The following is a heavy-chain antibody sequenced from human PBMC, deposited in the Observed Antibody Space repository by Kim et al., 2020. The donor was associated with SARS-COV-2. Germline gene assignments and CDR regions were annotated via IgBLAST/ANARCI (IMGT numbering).Heavy chain of an antibody. Sequence: SETLSLTCTVSGGSISSYYWSWIRQPPGKGLEWIGYIYYSGSTNYNPSLKSRVTISVDTSKNQFSLKLSSVTAADTALYYCARETRTRIVGATSYYYYGMDVWRQGTTVLVSS. CDR3: ARETRTRIVGATSYYYYGMDV. CDR2: IYYSGST. CDR1: GGSISSYY. D-gene: IGHD1-26*01. V-gene: IGHV4-59*01. J-gene: IGHJ6*02.